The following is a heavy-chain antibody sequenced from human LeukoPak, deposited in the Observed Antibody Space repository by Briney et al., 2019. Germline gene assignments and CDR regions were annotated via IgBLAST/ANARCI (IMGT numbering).Heavy chain of an antibody. CDR3: ARVNPEFWSGYYA. D-gene: IGHD3-3*01. CDR1: GYSFITYG. V-gene: IGHV1-18*01. Sequence: GASVKVSCKASGYSFITYGISWVRQAPGQGLEWMAWINTYNGNAHYAEKFQGRVSLTTDTSTYTSYMELRSLRSDDTAVYYCARVNPEFWSGYYAWGQGTLVTVSS. J-gene: IGHJ5*02. CDR2: INTYNGNA.